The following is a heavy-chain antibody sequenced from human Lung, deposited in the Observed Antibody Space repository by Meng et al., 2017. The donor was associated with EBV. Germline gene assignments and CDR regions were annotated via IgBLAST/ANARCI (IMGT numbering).Heavy chain of an antibody. V-gene: IGHV4-4*02. CDR3: ARGKLSGYRYFDY. J-gene: IGHJ4*02. Sequence: PLQELGPGLVKPSGTLPLTCPVSGGSIRSSNWWSWVRQPPGKGLEWIGEIYHSGSTNYNPSLKSRVTISVDKSKNQFSLKLSSVTAADTAVYYCARGKLSGYRYFDYWGQGTLVTVSS. D-gene: IGHD3-3*01. CDR1: GGSIRSSNW. CDR2: IYHSGST.